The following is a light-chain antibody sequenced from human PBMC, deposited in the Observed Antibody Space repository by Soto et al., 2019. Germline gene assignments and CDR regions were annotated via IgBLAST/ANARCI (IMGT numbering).Light chain of an antibody. J-gene: IGKJ5*01. CDR1: QSVSNND. CDR3: QQYGGSPIT. V-gene: IGKV3-20*01. Sequence: EIVLTQSPGTLSLSPGERATLSCRSSQSVSNNDLAWYQQQPGPAPRLLIYDTSYRATGIPARFSGSGSGTDFTPTISRLEPEDFSLDYCQQYGGSPITFGLGTRLEIK. CDR2: DTS.